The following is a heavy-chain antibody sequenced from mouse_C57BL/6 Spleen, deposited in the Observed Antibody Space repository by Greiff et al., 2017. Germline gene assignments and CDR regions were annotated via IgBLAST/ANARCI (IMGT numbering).Heavy chain of an antibody. CDR3: TGGVTTVSPFAY. CDR1: GYTFTDYE. J-gene: IGHJ3*01. CDR2: IDPETGGT. V-gene: IGHV1-15*01. Sequence: QVQLQQSGAELVRPGASVTLSCKASGYTFTDYEMHWVKQTPVHGLEWIGAIDPETGGTAYIQKFKGKAILTADKSSSTAYMELRSLTSEDSAVYYCTGGVTTVSPFAYWGQGTLVTVSA. D-gene: IGHD1-1*01.